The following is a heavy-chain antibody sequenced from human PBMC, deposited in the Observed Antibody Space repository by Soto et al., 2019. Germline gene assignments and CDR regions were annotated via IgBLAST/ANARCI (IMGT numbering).Heavy chain of an antibody. J-gene: IGHJ3*02. V-gene: IGHV3-48*01. CDR3: ARDRTVTIQPDAFDI. Sequence: GGSLRLSCAASGFRFSDYSMNWVRQAPGRGLEWVSYISSSSFTIHYADSVEGRFAISRDNAKNSLYLQMNSLRAEDTAVYYCARDRTVTIQPDAFDIWGQGTMVTVSS. CDR1: GFRFSDYS. CDR2: ISSSSFTI. D-gene: IGHD4-17*01.